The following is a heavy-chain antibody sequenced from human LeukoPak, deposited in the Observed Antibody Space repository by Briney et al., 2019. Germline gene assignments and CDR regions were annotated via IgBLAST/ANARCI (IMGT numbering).Heavy chain of an antibody. D-gene: IGHD3-10*01. CDR3: AKEAARRYYYGSGSYGYLDY. Sequence: PGGSLRLSCAASGFTFSSYAMSWVRQAPGKGLEWVSAISGSGGSTYYADPVKGRFTISRDNSKNTLYLQMNSLRAEDTAVYYCAKEAARRYYYGSGSYGYLDYWGQGTLVTVSS. V-gene: IGHV3-23*01. CDR2: ISGSGGST. CDR1: GFTFSSYA. J-gene: IGHJ4*02.